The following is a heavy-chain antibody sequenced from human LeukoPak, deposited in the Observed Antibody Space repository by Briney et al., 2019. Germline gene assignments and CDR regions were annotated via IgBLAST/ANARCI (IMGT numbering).Heavy chain of an antibody. Sequence: GGSLRLSCAASGFTFGDYYMTWLRQAPGEGLEWVSYISTRSSTIYYADSVKGRFTISRDNSKNTLYLQMNSLRAEDTAVYYCAKDRKYQLNWFDPWGQGTLVTVSS. CDR2: ISTRSSTI. J-gene: IGHJ5*02. CDR3: AKDRKYQLNWFDP. CDR1: GFTFGDYY. D-gene: IGHD2-2*01. V-gene: IGHV3-11*04.